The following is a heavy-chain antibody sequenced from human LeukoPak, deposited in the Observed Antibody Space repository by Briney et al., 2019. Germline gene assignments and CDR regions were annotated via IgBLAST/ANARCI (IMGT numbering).Heavy chain of an antibody. CDR3: ATDDYRGLGY. CDR2: IIQDGSVT. V-gene: IGHV3-74*01. CDR1: GFTFSSDW. J-gene: IGHJ4*02. Sequence: GGSLRLSCAASGFTFSSDWMHWVRQAQGKGLVWVSRIIQDGSVTSYADSVKGRFTISRDNAKNTVYLQLNNLRAEDTAVYYCATDDYRGLGYWGQGTLVTVSS. D-gene: IGHD3-16*01.